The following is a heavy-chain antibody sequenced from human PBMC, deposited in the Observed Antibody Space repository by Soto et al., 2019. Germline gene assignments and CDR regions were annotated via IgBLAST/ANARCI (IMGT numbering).Heavy chain of an antibody. CDR3: AREEGRNCSSTSCYNNWFDP. Sequence: QVQLQQWGAGLLKPSETLSLTCAVYGGSFSGYYWSWIRQPPGKGLEWIGEINHSGSTNYNPSLKSRVTTSVDTSKNQFSLKLSSVTAADTAVYYCAREEGRNCSSTSCYNNWFDPWGQGTLVTVSS. CDR1: GGSFSGYY. D-gene: IGHD2-2*02. V-gene: IGHV4-34*01. J-gene: IGHJ5*02. CDR2: INHSGST.